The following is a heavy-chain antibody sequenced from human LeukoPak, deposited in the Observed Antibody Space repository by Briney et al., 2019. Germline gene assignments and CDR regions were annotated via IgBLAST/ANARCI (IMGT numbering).Heavy chain of an antibody. Sequence: GGSLRLSCAASGFSFSTYGMHWVRQAPGKGLEWVTLISHDGKIKCDADSVKGRFTISRDNSKNTLYLQMNSLRAEDTAVYYCARDPHYDFWSGYPSHWGQGTLVTVSS. D-gene: IGHD3-3*01. CDR3: ARDPHYDFWSGYPSH. V-gene: IGHV3-30*04. J-gene: IGHJ4*02. CDR2: ISHDGKIK. CDR1: GFSFSTYG.